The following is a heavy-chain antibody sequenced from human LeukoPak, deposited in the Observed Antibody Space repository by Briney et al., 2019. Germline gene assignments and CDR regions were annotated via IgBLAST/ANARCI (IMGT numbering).Heavy chain of an antibody. Sequence: GGSLRLSCAASRFTFSSYGMHWVRQAPGKGLEWVAIISYDGSNKYYADSVKGRFTISRDNSKNTLYLQMNSLRAEDTAVYYCATRPNYYDSSGYYYGPLDYWGQGTLVTVSS. CDR3: ATRPNYYDSSGYYYGPLDY. J-gene: IGHJ4*02. CDR1: RFTFSSYG. CDR2: ISYDGSNK. D-gene: IGHD3-22*01. V-gene: IGHV3-33*08.